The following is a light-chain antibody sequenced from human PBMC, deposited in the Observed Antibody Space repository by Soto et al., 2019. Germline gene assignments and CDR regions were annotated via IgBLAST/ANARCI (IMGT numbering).Light chain of an antibody. V-gene: IGKV1-5*03. CDR1: QNIRSW. J-gene: IGKJ1*01. CDR2: KAS. CDR3: QQYDVYSK. Sequence: DIQMTQSPSTLSASVGDRVTITCRASQNIRSWLAWYQQKPGKAPKLLIYKASNLESGVPSRFSASGSGTEFTLTSSSLQPDDFGTYYCQQYDVYSKFGQGTRVDVK.